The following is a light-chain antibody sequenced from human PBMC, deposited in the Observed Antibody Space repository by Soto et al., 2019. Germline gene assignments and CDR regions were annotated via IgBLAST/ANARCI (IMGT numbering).Light chain of an antibody. CDR2: AAS. CDR3: QQRKDYPLT. J-gene: IGKJ4*01. CDR1: QGISSY. Sequence: DIQLTQSPSFLSASVGDRVTITCRASQGISSYLAWFQQKPGRAPKLLVYAASTLQSGVPSRFSGSGSGTEFTITISSLQPEDFETYYCQQRKDYPLTFGGGTKVDIK. V-gene: IGKV1-9*01.